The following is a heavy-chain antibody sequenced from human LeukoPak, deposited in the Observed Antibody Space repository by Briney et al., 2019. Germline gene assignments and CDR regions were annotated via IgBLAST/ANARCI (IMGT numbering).Heavy chain of an antibody. CDR3: AKVRSGNNYYFDY. D-gene: IGHD1/OR15-1a*01. CDR1: GFTFSNAW. J-gene: IGHJ4*02. CDR2: MSASGSHT. V-gene: IGHV3-23*01. Sequence: PGGSLRLSCAASGFTFSNAWMSWVRQAPGKGLEWVSGMSASGSHTHSADFVKGRFTISRDNFKNTLYLQMNGLRVEDTAVYYCAKVRSGNNYYFDYWGQGTLVTVSS.